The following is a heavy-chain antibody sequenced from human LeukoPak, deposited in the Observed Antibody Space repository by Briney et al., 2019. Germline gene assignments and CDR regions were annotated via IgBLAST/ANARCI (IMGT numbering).Heavy chain of an antibody. V-gene: IGHV4-59*01. CDR1: GGSIRSYY. J-gene: IGHJ6*02. Sequence: PSETLSLTCTVSGGSIRSYYWSWIRQPPGKGLEWIGYIYYTGSTNYNPSLKSRVTISVDTSKNQFPLRLTSVTAADTAAYYCAKMAGYSSFYYYYGMDVWGQGTTVTVSS. D-gene: IGHD6-13*01. CDR2: IYYTGST. CDR3: AKMAGYSSFYYYYGMDV.